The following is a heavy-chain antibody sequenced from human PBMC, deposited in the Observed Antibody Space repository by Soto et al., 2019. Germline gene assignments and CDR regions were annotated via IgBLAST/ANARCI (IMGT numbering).Heavy chain of an antibody. CDR2: IYPGDSDT. D-gene: IGHD4-17*01. J-gene: IGHJ4*02. CDR1: GYSFTSYW. Sequence: EVQLVQSGAEVKKPGESLKISCKGSGYSFTSYWIGWVRQMPGKGLEWMGIIYPGDSDTRYRPSFQGQVTISADKSISTSYLQWSRLKSSDTAMYYCARHFTTYGDYVIWFDYWGQGTLVTVSS. V-gene: IGHV5-51*01. CDR3: ARHFTTYGDYVIWFDY.